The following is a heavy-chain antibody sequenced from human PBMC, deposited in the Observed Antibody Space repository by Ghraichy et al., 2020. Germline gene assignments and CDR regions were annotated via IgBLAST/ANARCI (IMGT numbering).Heavy chain of an antibody. CDR1: GASTSLNY. CDR3: ARLRNTYYYVLDY. V-gene: IGHV4-59*08. CDR2: VYYSGTT. D-gene: IGHD3-22*01. Sequence: TLSLTCTVSGASTSLNYWTWIRQPPGKGLDWIGYVYYSGTTNYNPSLKSRVTISMDTSKKQFSLKLESVTAADTAVYYCARLRNTYYYVLDYWGQGSLVTVSS. J-gene: IGHJ4*02.